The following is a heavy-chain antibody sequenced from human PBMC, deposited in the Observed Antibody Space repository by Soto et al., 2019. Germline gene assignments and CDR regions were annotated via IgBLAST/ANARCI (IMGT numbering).Heavy chain of an antibody. D-gene: IGHD2-2*01. CDR1: GFTFSSYA. Sequence: GGSLRLSCAASGFTFSSYAMSWVRQAPGKGLEWVSAISGSGGSTYYADSVKGRFTISRDNSKNTLYLQMNSLRAEDTAVYYCAKDLPVRRSRRADAFDIWGQGTMVTVSS. CDR3: AKDLPVRRSRRADAFDI. V-gene: IGHV3-23*01. J-gene: IGHJ3*02. CDR2: ISGSGGST.